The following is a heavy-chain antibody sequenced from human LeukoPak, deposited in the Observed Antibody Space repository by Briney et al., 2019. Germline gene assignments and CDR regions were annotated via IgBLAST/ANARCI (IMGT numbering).Heavy chain of an antibody. J-gene: IGHJ4*02. CDR1: GGSISSYY. CDR2: IYYSGST. CDR3: ARDLGDCSSGSCYRKFDY. Sequence: SETLSLTCAVSGGSISSYYWSWIRQPPGKGLEWIGYIYYSGSTNYNPSLKSRVTISVDTSKNQFSLKLSSVTAADTAVYYCARDLGDCSSGSCYRKFDYWGQGTLVTVSS. V-gene: IGHV4-59*01. D-gene: IGHD2-15*01.